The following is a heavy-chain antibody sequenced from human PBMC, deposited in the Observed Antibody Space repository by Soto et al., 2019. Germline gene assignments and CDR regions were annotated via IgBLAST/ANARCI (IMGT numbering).Heavy chain of an antibody. Sequence: SGPTLVNPTQTLTLTCTFSGFSLSTSGVGVGWIRQPPGKALEWLALIYWDDDKRYSPSLKSRLTITKDTSKNQVVLTVTNMDPVDTATYYCAHANLIWGSYRYTVDAFDIWGQGTMVTVSS. CDR1: GFSLSTSGVG. J-gene: IGHJ3*02. D-gene: IGHD3-16*02. CDR2: IYWDDDK. V-gene: IGHV2-5*02. CDR3: AHANLIWGSYRYTVDAFDI.